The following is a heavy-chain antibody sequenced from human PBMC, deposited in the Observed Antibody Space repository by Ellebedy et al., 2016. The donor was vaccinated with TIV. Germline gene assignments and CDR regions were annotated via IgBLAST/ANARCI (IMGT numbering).Heavy chain of an antibody. Sequence: GESLKISCAASGFTFSSYWMSWVRQAPGKGLEWVANIKQDGSEKYYVDSVKGRFTISRDNAKNSLYLQMNSLRAEDTAVYYCASRTYYYDSSGQPHAFDIWGQGTMVTVSS. CDR2: IKQDGSEK. J-gene: IGHJ3*02. CDR1: GFTFSSYW. CDR3: ASRTYYYDSSGQPHAFDI. V-gene: IGHV3-7*01. D-gene: IGHD3-22*01.